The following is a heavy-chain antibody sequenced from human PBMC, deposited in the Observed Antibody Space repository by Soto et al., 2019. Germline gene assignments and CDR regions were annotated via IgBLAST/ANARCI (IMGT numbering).Heavy chain of an antibody. CDR2: ISRYGDIT. CDR3: AKDRYLDHDSRGYLFDN. Sequence: EVQLLESGGDLIQPGGSLRLSCAASGFTFNIYAMTWVRQAPGKGLEWVSAISRYGDITYYADSVEGRFSISRDNSKNTLYLQMNRLRAEDTAVYYCAKDRYLDHDSRGYLFDNWRQGTLVTVSS. J-gene: IGHJ4*02. D-gene: IGHD3-22*01. CDR1: GFTFNIYA. V-gene: IGHV3-23*01.